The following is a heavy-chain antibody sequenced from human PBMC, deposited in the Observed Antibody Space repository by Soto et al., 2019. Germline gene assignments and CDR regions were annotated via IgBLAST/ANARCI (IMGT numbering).Heavy chain of an antibody. CDR3: ARDSSGWYWDYFDY. D-gene: IGHD6-19*01. V-gene: IGHV4-34*01. Sequence: SETLSLTYAVYGGSFSGYYWSWIRQPPGKGLEWIGEINHSGSTNYNPSLKSRVTISVDTSKNQFSLKLSSVTAADTAVYYCARDSSGWYWDYFDYWGQGTLVTVSS. CDR1: GGSFSGYY. J-gene: IGHJ4*02. CDR2: INHSGST.